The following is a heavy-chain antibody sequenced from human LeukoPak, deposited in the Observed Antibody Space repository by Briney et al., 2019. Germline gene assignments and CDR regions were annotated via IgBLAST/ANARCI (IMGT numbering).Heavy chain of an antibody. V-gene: IGHV1-69*13. Sequence: SVTVSCTASGGTFSSYAVSWVRQAPGQGLEWMGGIIPIFGTANYAQKFQGRVTITADESTSTAYMELSSLRSEDTAVYYCARESCSGGSCYSDGFDIWGQGTMVTVSS. CDR2: IIPIFGTA. D-gene: IGHD2-15*01. CDR1: GGTFSSYA. CDR3: ARESCSGGSCYSDGFDI. J-gene: IGHJ3*02.